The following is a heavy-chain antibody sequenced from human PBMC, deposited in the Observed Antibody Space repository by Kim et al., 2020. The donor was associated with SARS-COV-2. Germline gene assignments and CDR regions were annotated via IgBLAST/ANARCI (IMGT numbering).Heavy chain of an antibody. CDR3: AREGSSWYRGWFDP. Sequence: SETLSLTCTVSGGSISSGSYYWSWIRQPAGKGLEWIGRIYTSGSTNYNPSLKSRVTISVDTSKNQFSLKLSSVTAADTAVYYCAREGSSWYRGWFDPWGQGTLVTVSS. V-gene: IGHV4-61*02. CDR2: IYTSGST. J-gene: IGHJ5*02. D-gene: IGHD6-13*01. CDR1: GGSISSGSYY.